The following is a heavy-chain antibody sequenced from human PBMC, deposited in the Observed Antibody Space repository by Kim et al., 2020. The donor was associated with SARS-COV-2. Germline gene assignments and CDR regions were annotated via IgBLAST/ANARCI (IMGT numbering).Heavy chain of an antibody. J-gene: IGHJ4*02. CDR2: IYYSGST. V-gene: IGHV4-31*03. D-gene: IGHD3-22*01. CDR3: TSGLPLYDSSGYYYVGGFDY. Sequence: SETLSLTCTVSGGSISSGGYYWSWIRQHPGKGLEWIGYIYYSGSTYYNPSLKSRVTISVDTSKNQFSLKLSSVTAADTAVYYCTSGLPLYDSSGYYYVGGFDYWGQGTLVTVSS. CDR1: GGSISSGGYY.